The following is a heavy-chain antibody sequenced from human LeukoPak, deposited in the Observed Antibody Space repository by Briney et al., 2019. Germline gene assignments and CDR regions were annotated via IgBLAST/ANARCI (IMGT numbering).Heavy chain of an antibody. CDR3: AREGVATIGAGGYYYYGMDV. J-gene: IGHJ6*02. CDR1: GYTFTGYY. D-gene: IGHD5-12*01. V-gene: IGHV1-2*02. CDR2: INPNSGGT. Sequence: GASVKVSCKASGYTFTGYYMHWVRQAPGQGLEWMGWINPNSGGTNYAQKFQGRVTMTRDTSISTAYMELSRLRSDDTAVYYWAREGVATIGAGGYYYYGMDVWGQGTTVTVSS.